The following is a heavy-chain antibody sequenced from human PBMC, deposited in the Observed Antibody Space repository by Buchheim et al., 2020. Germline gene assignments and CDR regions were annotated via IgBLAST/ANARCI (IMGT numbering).Heavy chain of an antibody. D-gene: IGHD3-3*01. J-gene: IGHJ5*02. CDR1: GGSFSGYY. CDR2: INHSGST. CDR3: ARSSGNVLRFLELSSKWFDP. Sequence: QVQLPQWGAGLLKPSETLSLTCAVYGGSFSGYYWSWIRQPPGKGLEWIGEINHSGSTNYNPSLKSRVTISVDTSKNQFSLKLSSVTAADTAVYYCARSSGNVLRFLELSSKWFDPWGQGTL. V-gene: IGHV4-34*01.